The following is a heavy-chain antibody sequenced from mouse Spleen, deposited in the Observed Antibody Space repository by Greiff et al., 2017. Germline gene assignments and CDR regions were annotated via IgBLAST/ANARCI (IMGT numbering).Heavy chain of an antibody. Sequence: VQVVESGPGLVAPSQSLSITCTVSGFSLTNYAVHWVRQSPGKGLEWLGVIWSDGSTDYNAAFISRLSISKDNSKSQVFFKMNSLQADDTAIYYCARAYYGNPYYFDYWGQGTTLTVSS. CDR1: GFSLTNYA. V-gene: IGHV2-4-1*01. CDR3: ARAYYGNPYYFDY. D-gene: IGHD2-10*01. CDR2: IWSDGST. J-gene: IGHJ2*01.